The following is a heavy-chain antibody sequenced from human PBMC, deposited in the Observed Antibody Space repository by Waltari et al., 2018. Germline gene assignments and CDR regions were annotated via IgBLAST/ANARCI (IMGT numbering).Heavy chain of an antibody. D-gene: IGHD2-15*01. V-gene: IGHV3-23*01. Sequence: EVQLLESGGGLVQPGGSLRLSCAASGFTFSRFAMSWVRQAPGKGLDWTCTISDSGDSTYYADSVKGRFTISRDNSKNTLYLQMNSLRAEDTAVYYCAKDAGEGYCSGGSCYPNYYYGMDVWGQGTTVTVSS. CDR2: ISDSGDST. J-gene: IGHJ6*02. CDR3: AKDAGEGYCSGGSCYPNYYYGMDV. CDR1: GFTFSRFA.